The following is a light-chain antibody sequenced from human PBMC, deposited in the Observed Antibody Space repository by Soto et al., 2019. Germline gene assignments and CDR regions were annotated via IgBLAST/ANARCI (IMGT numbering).Light chain of an antibody. CDR3: QHFGDSPIT. CDR1: QSVSSSY. Sequence: IDWTQAPGSLSLSPWDRATLSYSASQSVSSSYLAWYQQKPGQAPRLLIYGTSTRATGIPARFSGTGSGTDFTLTISRLEPEDFAAYYCQHFGDSPITFGQGTRLEIK. CDR2: GTS. J-gene: IGKJ5*01. V-gene: IGKV3-20*01.